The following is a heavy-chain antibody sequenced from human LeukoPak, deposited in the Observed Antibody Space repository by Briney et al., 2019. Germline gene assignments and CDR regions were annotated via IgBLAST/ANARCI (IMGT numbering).Heavy chain of an antibody. V-gene: IGHV1-18*04. J-gene: IGHJ4*02. Sequence: GASVKVSRKASGYTFTSYYMHWVRQAPGQGLEWMGWISAYNGNTNYAQKLQGRVTMTTDTSTSTAYMELRSLRSDDTAVYYCARTYYYDSSGYSYWGQGTLVTVSS. D-gene: IGHD3-22*01. CDR2: ISAYNGNT. CDR3: ARTYYYDSSGYSY. CDR1: GYTFTSYY.